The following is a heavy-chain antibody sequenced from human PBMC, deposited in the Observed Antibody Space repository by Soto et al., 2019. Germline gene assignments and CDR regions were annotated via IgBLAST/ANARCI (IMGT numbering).Heavy chain of an antibody. V-gene: IGHV1-3*01. CDR3: AAAGGELFDY. J-gene: IGHJ4*02. CDR2: INAGNGNT. D-gene: IGHD1-26*01. CDR1: GYTFTSYA. Sequence: QVQLVQSGAEVKKPGASVKVSCKASGYTFTSYAMHWVRQAPGQRLEWMGWINAGNGNTKYSQKFQGRVNITRDTSASTAYMELSSLRAEDTAVYYRAAAGGELFDYWGQGTLVTVSS.